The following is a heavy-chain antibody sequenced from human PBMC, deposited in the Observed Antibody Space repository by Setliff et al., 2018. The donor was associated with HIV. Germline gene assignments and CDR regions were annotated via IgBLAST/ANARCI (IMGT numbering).Heavy chain of an antibody. D-gene: IGHD1-1*01. J-gene: IGHJ5*02. V-gene: IGHV4-38-2*01. Sequence: SETLSLTCAVSGYSISSGYYWVWIRQPPGKGLEWMGNIYHSGITSYNPSLKGRVTISVDTSENQVSLDLSSVTAADTAIYYCTRVQGSNNWPNWFDPWCQGTLVTVSS. CDR2: IYHSGIT. CDR3: TRVQGSNNWPNWFDP. CDR1: GYSISSGYY.